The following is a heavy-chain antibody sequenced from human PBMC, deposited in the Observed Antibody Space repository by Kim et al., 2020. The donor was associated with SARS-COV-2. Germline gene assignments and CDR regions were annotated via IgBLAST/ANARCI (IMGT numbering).Heavy chain of an antibody. V-gene: IGHV4-31*03. Sequence: SETLSLTCTVSGGSISSGGYYWSWIRQHPGKGLEWIGYIYYSGSTYYNPSLKSRVTISVDTSKNQFSLKLSSVTAADTAEYYCARRVAYCGGDCYGLFDYWGQGTLVTVSS. CDR2: IYYSGST. CDR3: ARRVAYCGGDCYGLFDY. D-gene: IGHD2-21*02. J-gene: IGHJ4*02. CDR1: GGSISSGGYY.